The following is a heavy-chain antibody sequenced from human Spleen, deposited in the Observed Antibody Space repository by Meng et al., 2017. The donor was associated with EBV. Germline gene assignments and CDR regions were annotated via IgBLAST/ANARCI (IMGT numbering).Heavy chain of an antibody. Sequence: VPLVQAGREVKKPGASGKVSWKASGYIFANFGVSWVRQAPGQGLEYMGWISAYNGNTNFAQSLQGRVTLTADTSTSTAFLELRSLTSADTAMYYCARDVPVAAMRLWDYWGQGTLVTVSS. D-gene: IGHD2-2*01. CDR2: ISAYNGNT. CDR1: GYIFANFG. J-gene: IGHJ4*02. CDR3: ARDVPVAAMRLWDY. V-gene: IGHV1-18*01.